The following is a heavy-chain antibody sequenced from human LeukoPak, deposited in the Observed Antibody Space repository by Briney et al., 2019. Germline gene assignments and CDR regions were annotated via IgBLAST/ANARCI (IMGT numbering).Heavy chain of an antibody. CDR3: AELGITMIGGV. CDR1: GFTFSSYQ. D-gene: IGHD3-10*02. Sequence: PGGSLRLSCAASGFTFSSYQMNWVRQAPGKGLEGVSYISSSGNTIYYGDSVKGRFHIYRHNGKNSLCLQMNSLRAEDTAVYDCAELGITMIGGVCGKGTTVTISS. J-gene: IGHJ6*04. CDR2: ISSSGNTI. V-gene: IGHV3-48*03.